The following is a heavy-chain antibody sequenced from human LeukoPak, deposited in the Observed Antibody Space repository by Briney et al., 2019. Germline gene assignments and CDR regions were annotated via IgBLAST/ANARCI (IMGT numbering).Heavy chain of an antibody. J-gene: IGHJ4*02. CDR2: ISSSSSYI. Sequence: GGSLRLSCAASGFTFSSYIMNWVRQAPGKGLEWVSSISSSSSYIYYADSVKGRFTISRDNAKNSLYLQMNSLRAEDTAVYYCARRGYCSGGSCYYFDYWGQGTLVTVSS. CDR1: GFTFSSYI. D-gene: IGHD2-15*01. V-gene: IGHV3-21*01. CDR3: ARRGYCSGGSCYYFDY.